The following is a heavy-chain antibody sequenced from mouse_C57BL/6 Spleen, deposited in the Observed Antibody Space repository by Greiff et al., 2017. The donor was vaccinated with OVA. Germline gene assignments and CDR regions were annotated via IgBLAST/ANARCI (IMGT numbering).Heavy chain of an antibody. CDR2: ISSGSSTI. V-gene: IGHV5-17*01. CDR3: ARSGWFAY. CDR1: GFTFSDYG. J-gene: IGHJ3*01. Sequence: EVKLVESGGGLVKPGGSLKLSCAASGFTFSDYGMHWVRQAPEKGLEWVAYISSGSSTIYYADTVKGRFTISRDNAKNTLFLHMTSLRSEDTAMYYCARSGWFAYWGQGTLVTVSA.